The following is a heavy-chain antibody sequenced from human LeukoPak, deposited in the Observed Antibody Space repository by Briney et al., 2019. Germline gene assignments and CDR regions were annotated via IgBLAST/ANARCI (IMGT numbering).Heavy chain of an antibody. CDR2: ISAYNGNT. CDR3: ARVFIHGYSYGPRPPHFDY. D-gene: IGHD5-18*01. Sequence: ASVKVSCKASGGTFSSYAISWVRQAPGQGLEWMGWISAYNGNTNYAQKLQGRVTMTTDTSTSTAYMELRSLRSDDTAVYYCARVFIHGYSYGPRPPHFDYWGQGTLVTVSS. J-gene: IGHJ4*02. V-gene: IGHV1-18*01. CDR1: GGTFSSYA.